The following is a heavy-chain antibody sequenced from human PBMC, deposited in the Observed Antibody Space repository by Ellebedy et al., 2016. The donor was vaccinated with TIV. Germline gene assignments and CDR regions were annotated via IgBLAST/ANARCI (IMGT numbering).Heavy chain of an antibody. V-gene: IGHV4-39*01. CDR1: GGSLSSPRYY. D-gene: IGHD2-21*02. CDR2: VYSSGSH. J-gene: IGHJ4*02. Sequence: MPSETLSLTFSLSGGSLSSPRYYWAWIRQPPGKGLEYIGSVYSSGSHYYSPSFKSRVPLSADTSKNQFSLNLRTATAADTAVYYCARTDPWQPIDDWGQGILVSVSS. CDR3: ARTDPWQPIDD.